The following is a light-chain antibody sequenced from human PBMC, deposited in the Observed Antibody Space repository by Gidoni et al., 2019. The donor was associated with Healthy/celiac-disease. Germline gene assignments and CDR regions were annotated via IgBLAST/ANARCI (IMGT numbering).Light chain of an antibody. CDR1: QSVSSSY. V-gene: IGKV3-20*01. Sequence: EIVLTQSPGTLSLSPGERATLSRRASQSVSSSYLAWYQQKPGQAPRLLLYGASSRATGIPDRFSGSVSGTDFTLTISRLAPEDFAVYYCQQYGSSPITFGPGTKVDIK. J-gene: IGKJ3*01. CDR2: GAS. CDR3: QQYGSSPIT.